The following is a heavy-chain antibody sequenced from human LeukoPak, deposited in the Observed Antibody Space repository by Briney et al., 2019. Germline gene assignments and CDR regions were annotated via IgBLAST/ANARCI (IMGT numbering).Heavy chain of an antibody. D-gene: IGHD4-11*01. CDR1: GFTFGYYG. CDR3: ARDGFNYDSRNNDGFDI. J-gene: IGHJ3*02. CDR2: NSFDSGTR. V-gene: IGHV3-23*01. Sequence: GGSLRLSCTASGFTFGYYGMSWVRQAPERVLERVSGNSFDSGTRNYPDSVKGRYIISRDNAENTLYLQVNSLRAEDTAVYYSARDGFNYDSRNNDGFDIWGQGAMVAVSS.